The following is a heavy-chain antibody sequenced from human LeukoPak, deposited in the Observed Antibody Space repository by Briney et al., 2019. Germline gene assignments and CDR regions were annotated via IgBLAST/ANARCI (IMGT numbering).Heavy chain of an antibody. V-gene: IGHV4-34*01. CDR3: ARGQRSSWFFYYYYMDV. J-gene: IGHJ6*03. Sequence: PSETLSLTCADYGGSFSGYYWSWIRQPPGKGLEWIGEINHSGSTNYNPSLKSRVTISVDTSKNQFSLKLSSVTAADTAVYYCARGQRSSWFFYYYYMDVWGKGTTVTVSS. D-gene: IGHD6-13*01. CDR2: INHSGST. CDR1: GGSFSGYY.